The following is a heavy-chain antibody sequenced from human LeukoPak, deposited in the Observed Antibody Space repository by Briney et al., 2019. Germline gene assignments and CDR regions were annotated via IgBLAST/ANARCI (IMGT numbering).Heavy chain of an antibody. Sequence: PSQTLSLTCTVSGGSFSDVSYFWSWIRQHPGKGLEWIGYIYYSGSSYYNPSRKSRLSISLDTSKNQFSLKLSSVTAADTALYYCAREDHTMIRGVFIDYWGQGTLVTVSS. CDR2: IYYSGSS. D-gene: IGHD3-10*01. V-gene: IGHV4-31*03. CDR3: AREDHTMIRGVFIDY. J-gene: IGHJ4*02. CDR1: GGSFSDVSYF.